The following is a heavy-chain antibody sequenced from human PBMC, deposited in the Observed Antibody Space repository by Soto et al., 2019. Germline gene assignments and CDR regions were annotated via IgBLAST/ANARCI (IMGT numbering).Heavy chain of an antibody. D-gene: IGHD5-12*01. CDR3: AKKIMGYASHPDAMDV. Sequence: GGSLRLSCKPSGFTFRNYGLLWVRQAPGKGLEWVALISYDGDHKYYTDSARGRFTVSRDNFNNMMFLQMDSLRPEDSAVYYCAKKIMGYASHPDAMDVWGQGTTVTVS. V-gene: IGHV3-30*18. J-gene: IGHJ6*02. CDR2: ISYDGDHK. CDR1: GFTFRNYG.